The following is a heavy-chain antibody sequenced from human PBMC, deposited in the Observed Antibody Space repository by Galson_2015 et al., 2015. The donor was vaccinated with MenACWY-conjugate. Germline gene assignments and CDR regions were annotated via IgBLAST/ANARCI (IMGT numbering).Heavy chain of an antibody. CDR2: ISISGSYI. Sequence: SLRLSCAASGFIFSSHPMNWVRQAPGKGLEWVSSISISGSYIYYADSVKGRFTISRDNAKNSLYLQMNSLTAEDTAVYYCARDYARLEWLSAYYFDYWGQGTPVTVSS. J-gene: IGHJ4*02. CDR3: ARDYARLEWLSAYYFDY. V-gene: IGHV3-21*01. D-gene: IGHD3-3*01. CDR1: GFIFSSHP.